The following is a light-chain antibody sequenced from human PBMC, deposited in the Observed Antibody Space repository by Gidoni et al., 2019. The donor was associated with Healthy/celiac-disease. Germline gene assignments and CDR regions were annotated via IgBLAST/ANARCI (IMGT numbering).Light chain of an antibody. Sequence: EIVLTQSPATLSLSPGERATLSCRASQSVSSYLAWYQQKPGQAPRLLIYDASNRATGIPARFSGSGSGTDFTLTISSLEPEDFAVYYSQQRSNWPPWTFXQXTKVEIK. CDR3: QQRSNWPPWT. V-gene: IGKV3-11*01. CDR2: DAS. J-gene: IGKJ1*01. CDR1: QSVSSY.